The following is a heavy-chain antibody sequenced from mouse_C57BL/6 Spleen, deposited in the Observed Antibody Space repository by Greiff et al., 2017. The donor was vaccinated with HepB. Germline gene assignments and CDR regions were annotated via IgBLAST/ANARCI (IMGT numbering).Heavy chain of an antibody. Sequence: VQLQQSGAELVRPGASVKLSCTASGFNIKDDYMHWVKQRPEQGLEWIGWIDPENGDTEYASKFQGKATITADTSSNTAYLQLSSLTSEDTAVYYCARGGAHYSNYWGQGTTLTVSS. CDR2: IDPENGDT. CDR1: GFNIKDDY. CDR3: ARGGAHYSNY. J-gene: IGHJ2*01. V-gene: IGHV14-4*01. D-gene: IGHD2-5*01.